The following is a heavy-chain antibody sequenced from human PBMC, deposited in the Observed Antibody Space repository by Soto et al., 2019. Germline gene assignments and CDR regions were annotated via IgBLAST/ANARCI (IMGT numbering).Heavy chain of an antibody. Sequence: SLRLSCEASGFAFRSYAMHWVRQAPGKGLEWVGVISYDGGNIYYADSMKGRFTISRDNSKNTLYVQVKSLRSEDTAVYYCARGILSATIGPYAMDVWGQGTTVTVSS. CDR1: GFAFRSYA. D-gene: IGHD3-16*01. CDR2: ISYDGGNI. CDR3: ARGILSATIGPYAMDV. J-gene: IGHJ6*02. V-gene: IGHV3-30*03.